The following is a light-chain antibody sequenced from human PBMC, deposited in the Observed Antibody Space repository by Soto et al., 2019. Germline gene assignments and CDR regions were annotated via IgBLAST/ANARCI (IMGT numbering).Light chain of an antibody. Sequence: DIQVSQSPSTLSASVGDRVTITCRASQSISGWLAWYQQKPGKPPKLLIYKASSLESGVPSRFSGSGSGTEFTLTISSLQPDDFATYYCQQYNSFWTFGQGTKVEI. J-gene: IGKJ1*01. CDR2: KAS. CDR3: QQYNSFWT. CDR1: QSISGW. V-gene: IGKV1-5*03.